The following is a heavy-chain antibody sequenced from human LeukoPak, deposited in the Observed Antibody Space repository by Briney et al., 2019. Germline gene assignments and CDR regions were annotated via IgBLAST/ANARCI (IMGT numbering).Heavy chain of an antibody. J-gene: IGHJ6*03. Sequence: SETLSLTCTVSGGSISSYYWSWIRQPPGKGLEWIGYIYYSGSTNYNPSLKSRVTISVDTSKNQFSLKLSSVTAADTAVYYCARGYSYGNYYYYYMDVWGKGTTVTVSS. V-gene: IGHV4-59*01. CDR2: IYYSGST. CDR3: ARGYSYGNYYYYYMDV. CDR1: GGSISSYY. D-gene: IGHD5-18*01.